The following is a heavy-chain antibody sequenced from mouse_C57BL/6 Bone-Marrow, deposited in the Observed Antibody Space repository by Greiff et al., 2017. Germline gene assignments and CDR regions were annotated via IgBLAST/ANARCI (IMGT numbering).Heavy chain of an antibody. CDR2: FYPGSGSI. CDR3: ARHGTVAPWFAY. CDR1: GYTFTEYT. J-gene: IGHJ3*01. V-gene: IGHV1-62-2*01. D-gene: IGHD1-1*01. Sequence: VVKPGASVKLSCKASGYTFTEYTIHWVKQRSGQGLEWIGWFYPGSGSIKYNEKFKDKATLTADKSSSTVYMELSRLTSEDYAVYFCARHGTVAPWFAYWGQGTLVTVSA.